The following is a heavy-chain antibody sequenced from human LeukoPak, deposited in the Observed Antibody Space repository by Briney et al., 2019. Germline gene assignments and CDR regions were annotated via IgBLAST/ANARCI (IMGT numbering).Heavy chain of an antibody. V-gene: IGHV4-59*01. CDR2: IYYSGST. CDR3: ARAGLSWFGELDYMDV. Sequence: PSETLSLTCTVSGGSISSYYWSWIRQPPGKGLEWIGYIYYSGSTNYNPSLKSRVTISVDTSKNQFSLKLSSVTAADTAVYYCARAGLSWFGELDYMDVWGKGTTVTISS. CDR1: GGSISSYY. D-gene: IGHD3-10*01. J-gene: IGHJ6*03.